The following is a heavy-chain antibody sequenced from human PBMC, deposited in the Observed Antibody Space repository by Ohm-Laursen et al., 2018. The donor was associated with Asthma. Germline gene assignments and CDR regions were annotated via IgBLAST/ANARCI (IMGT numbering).Heavy chain of an antibody. Sequence: SLRLSCAASGFSFHEYAMHWVRQSPGKGLEWVSGITWNSGSIGYADSVKGRFTISRDNAKNSLYLQMNSLRPEDTAFYYCAKLVGVTTAWGQGTLVTVSS. CDR1: GFSFHEYA. CDR3: AKLVGVTTA. D-gene: IGHD4-17*01. J-gene: IGHJ5*02. V-gene: IGHV3-9*01. CDR2: ITWNSGSI.